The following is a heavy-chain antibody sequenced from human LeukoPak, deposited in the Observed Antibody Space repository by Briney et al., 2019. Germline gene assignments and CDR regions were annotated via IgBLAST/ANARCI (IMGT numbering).Heavy chain of an antibody. CDR2: ISSSSNYI. J-gene: IGHJ4*02. V-gene: IGHV3-21*01. D-gene: IGHD5-18*01. CDR3: ARNKKGDRYTYGHDY. Sequence: GGSLRLSCAASGFTLSSYSMNWVRQAPGKGLEWVSSISSSSNYIYYADSMKGRFTISRDNAKNSLYLQMNSLRAEDTAVYYCARNKKGDRYTYGHDYWGQGTLVTVSS. CDR1: GFTLSSYS.